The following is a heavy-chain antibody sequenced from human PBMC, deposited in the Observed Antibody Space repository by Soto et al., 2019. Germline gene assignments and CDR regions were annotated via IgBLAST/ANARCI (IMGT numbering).Heavy chain of an antibody. V-gene: IGHV1-69*01. CDR3: ARPDEGGYSSDHHYYYALDL. D-gene: IGHD2-21*01. CDR1: GGNFRRYS. Sequence: QVQLLQSGAEVKKPGSSVKVSCRVSGGNFRRYSVSWVRQAPGQGLEWVGGIVPIFGTTNYAQRFQERVTITADETTGTAYMELTTVTSDDTAIYYCARPDEGGYSSDHHYYYALDLWGQGTAVTGTS. CDR2: IVPIFGTT. J-gene: IGHJ6*02.